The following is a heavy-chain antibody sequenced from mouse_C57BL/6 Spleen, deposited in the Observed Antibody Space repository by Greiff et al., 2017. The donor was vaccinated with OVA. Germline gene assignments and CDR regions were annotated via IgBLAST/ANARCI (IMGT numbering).Heavy chain of an antibody. V-gene: IGHV5-6*01. D-gene: IGHD3-2*02. Sequence: EVKLQESGGDLVKPGGSLKLSCAASGFTFSSYGMSWVRQTPDKRLEWVATISSGGSYTYYPDSVKGRFTISRDNAKNTLYLQMSSLKSEDTAMYYCARDSSGFAWFAYWGQGTLVTVSA. CDR1: GFTFSSYG. J-gene: IGHJ3*01. CDR3: ARDSSGFAWFAY. CDR2: ISSGGSYT.